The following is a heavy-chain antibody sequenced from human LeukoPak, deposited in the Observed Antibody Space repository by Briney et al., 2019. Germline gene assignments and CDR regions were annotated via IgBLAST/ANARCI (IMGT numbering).Heavy chain of an antibody. Sequence: GGSLRLSCAASGFTFSSYAMSWVRQAQGKGLEWVSAISGSGGSTYYADSVKGRFTISRDNSKNTLYLQMNSLRAEDTAVYYCAKDGGYSLDLDFDYWGQGTLVTVSS. CDR3: AKDGGYSLDLDFDY. D-gene: IGHD5-18*01. CDR1: GFTFSSYA. J-gene: IGHJ4*02. CDR2: ISGSGGST. V-gene: IGHV3-23*01.